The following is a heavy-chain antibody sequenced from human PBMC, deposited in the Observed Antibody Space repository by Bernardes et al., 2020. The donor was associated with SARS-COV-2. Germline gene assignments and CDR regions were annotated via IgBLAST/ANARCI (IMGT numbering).Heavy chain of an antibody. CDR1: GFTFSSYW. J-gene: IGHJ4*02. CDR2: INSDGSST. Sequence: GGSLRLSRAASGFTFSSYWMHWVRQAPGKGLVWVSRINSDGSSTSYADSVKGRFTISRDNAKNTLYLQMNSLRAEDTAVYYCARGGDFWSGYSIDYWGQGTLVTVSS. CDR3: ARGGDFWSGYSIDY. V-gene: IGHV3-74*01. D-gene: IGHD3-3*01.